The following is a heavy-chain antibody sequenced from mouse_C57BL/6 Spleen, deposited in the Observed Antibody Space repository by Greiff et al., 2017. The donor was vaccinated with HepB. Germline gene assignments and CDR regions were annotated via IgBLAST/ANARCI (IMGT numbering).Heavy chain of an antibody. V-gene: IGHV1-47*01. J-gene: IGHJ3*01. CDR3: ARSHGSSYEFAY. CDR1: GYTFTTYP. CDR2: FHPYNDDT. D-gene: IGHD1-1*01. Sequence: VQVVESGAELVKPGASVKMSCKASGYTFTTYPIEWMKQNHGKSLEWIGNFHPYNDDTKYNEKFKGKATLTVEKSSSTVYLELSRLTSDDSAVYYCARSHGSSYEFAYWGQGTLVTVSA.